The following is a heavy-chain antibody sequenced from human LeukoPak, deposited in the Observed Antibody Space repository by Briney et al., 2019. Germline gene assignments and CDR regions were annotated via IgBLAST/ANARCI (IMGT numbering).Heavy chain of an antibody. CDR3: ARVEGYYDFWGGYSLYNWFAP. D-gene: IGHD3-3*01. Sequence: GASVKVSCKASGYTFTSYGISWVRQAPGQGLEWMGWISAYNGNTNYAQKLQGRVTMTTDTSTSTAYMELRSLRSDDTAVYYCARVEGYYDFWGGYSLYNWFAPWGQGPLVTVPS. J-gene: IGHJ5*02. CDR2: ISAYNGNT. V-gene: IGHV1-18*01. CDR1: GYTFTSYG.